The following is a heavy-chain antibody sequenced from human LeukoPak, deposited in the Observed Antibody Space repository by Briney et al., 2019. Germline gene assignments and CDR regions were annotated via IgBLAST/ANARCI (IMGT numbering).Heavy chain of an antibody. V-gene: IGHV4-4*07. CDR3: ARGGKATVVTM. D-gene: IGHD4-23*01. CDR1: GGSINSYY. J-gene: IGHJ4*02. Sequence: SETLSLTCTVSGGSINSYYWSWIRQPAGKGLEWIGRIYSSGSTNYNPSLKSRVSMSVDTSKNQFSLKLTSVTAADTALYYCARGGKATVVTMWGQGILVTVSS. CDR2: IYSSGST.